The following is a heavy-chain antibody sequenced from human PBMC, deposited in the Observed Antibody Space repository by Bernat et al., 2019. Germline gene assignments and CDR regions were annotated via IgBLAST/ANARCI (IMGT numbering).Heavy chain of an antibody. CDR3: ARPRGAATFPWFDP. V-gene: IGHV4-39*01. J-gene: IGHJ5*02. Sequence: QLQLQESGPGLVKPSETLSLTCTVSGGSISSSSYYWGWIRQPPGKGLEYIGSIYYSGSTYYNPSLKSRVTISVATPKNQFSLRLSSVTAADTAVYYCARPRGAATFPWFDPWGQGTLVTVSS. D-gene: IGHD1-26*01. CDR1: GGSISSSSYY. CDR2: IYYSGST.